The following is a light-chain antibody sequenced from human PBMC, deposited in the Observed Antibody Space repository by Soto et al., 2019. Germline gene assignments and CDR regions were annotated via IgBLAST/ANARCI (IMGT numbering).Light chain of an antibody. Sequence: EIVMTQARGRLSVSPGERATLSCRASQSVSSNLAWYQQKPGQAPRLLIYGASTRATGIPARFSGSGSGTEFTLTISSLQSEDFAVYYCQQYNNWPPITFGQGTRLEIK. J-gene: IGKJ5*01. V-gene: IGKV3-15*01. CDR2: GAS. CDR3: QQYNNWPPIT. CDR1: QSVSSN.